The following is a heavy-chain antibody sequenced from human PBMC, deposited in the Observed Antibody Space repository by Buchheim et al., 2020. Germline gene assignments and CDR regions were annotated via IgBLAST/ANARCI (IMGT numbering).Heavy chain of an antibody. CDR1: GFTVSRNY. CDR3: ARGPRGYSSGWYGDYFDH. J-gene: IGHJ4*02. V-gene: IGHV3-66*02. CDR2: IYSDGST. Sequence: EVQLVESGGGLVQPGGSLRLSCAASGFTVSRNYMSWVRQTPGKGLEWVSLIYSDGSTHYPDYVKGRFTISRDNSKNTLYLQMNSLRGEDTAVYYCARGPRGYSSGWYGDYFDHWGQGTL. D-gene: IGHD6-19*01.